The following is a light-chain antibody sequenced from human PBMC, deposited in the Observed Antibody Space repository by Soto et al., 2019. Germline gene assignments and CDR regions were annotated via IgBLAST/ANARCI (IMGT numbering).Light chain of an antibody. J-gene: IGLJ1*01. V-gene: IGLV2-14*03. CDR1: SSDVGAYDY. CDR3: SSYTSSSTLV. Sequence: QSVLPQPASVSGSPGQSITVSCTGTSSDVGAYDYVSWYQHHPGKAPKLMIYDVSYRPSGVSNRFSGSKSGNTASLTISGLQAEDEADYYCSSYTSSSTLVFGTGTKVT. CDR2: DVS.